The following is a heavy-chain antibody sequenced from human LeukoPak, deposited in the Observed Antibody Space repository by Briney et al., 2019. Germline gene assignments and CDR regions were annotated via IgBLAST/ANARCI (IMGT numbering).Heavy chain of an antibody. V-gene: IGHV4-34*01. CDR2: INHSGST. Sequence: PSETLSLTCAVYGGSFSGYYWSWIRQPPGKGLEWIGEINHSGSTNYNPSLKSRVTISVDTSKNQFSLKLSSVTAADTAVYYCARGSSSSSFDPWGQGTLVTVSS. CDR3: ARGSSSSSFDP. CDR1: GGSFSGYY. J-gene: IGHJ5*02. D-gene: IGHD6-13*01.